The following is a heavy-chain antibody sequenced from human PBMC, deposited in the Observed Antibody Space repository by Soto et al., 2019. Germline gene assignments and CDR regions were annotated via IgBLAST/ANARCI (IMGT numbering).Heavy chain of an antibody. D-gene: IGHD6-13*01. CDR2: ISAYNGNT. CDR1: GYTFTSYD. Sequence: ASVKVSCKASGYTFTSYDISWVRQAPGQGLEWMGWISAYNGNTNYAQKLQGRVTMTTDTSTSTAYMELRSLRFDDTDVYYCARGYSSSWYSPWDTRANWFDPWGQGTLVTVSS. V-gene: IGHV1-18*04. CDR3: ARGYSSSWYSPWDTRANWFDP. J-gene: IGHJ5*02.